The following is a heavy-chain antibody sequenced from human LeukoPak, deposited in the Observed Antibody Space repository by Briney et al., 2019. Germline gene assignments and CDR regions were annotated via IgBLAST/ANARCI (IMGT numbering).Heavy chain of an antibody. CDR1: GYTFTSYD. Sequence: ASVKVSCKASGYTFTSYDINWVRQATGQGLEWMGWMNPNSGNTGYAQKFQGRVTMTRNTSISTAYVELSSLRSEDTAVYYCARGWGIAAAGQTDYWGQGTLVTVSS. D-gene: IGHD6-13*01. CDR3: ARGWGIAAAGQTDY. CDR2: MNPNSGNT. V-gene: IGHV1-8*01. J-gene: IGHJ4*02.